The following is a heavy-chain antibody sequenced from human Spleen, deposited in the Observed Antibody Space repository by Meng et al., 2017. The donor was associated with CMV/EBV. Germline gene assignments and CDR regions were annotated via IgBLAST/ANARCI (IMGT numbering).Heavy chain of an antibody. Sequence: LSLTCTVSGGSISSGDYYWRWIRQPPGKGLEWIGFIYYSGSTYYNPSLKSRVTISVDKSRNQFSLRLRSVTAADTAVYYCARDHTIPLWGRGTLVTVSS. CDR3: ARDHTIPL. V-gene: IGHV4-30-4*08. D-gene: IGHD3-3*01. CDR2: IYYSGST. J-gene: IGHJ2*01. CDR1: GGSISSGDYY.